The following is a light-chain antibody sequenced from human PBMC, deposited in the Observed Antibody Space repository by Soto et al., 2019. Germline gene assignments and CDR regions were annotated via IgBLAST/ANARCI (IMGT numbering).Light chain of an antibody. J-gene: IGLJ3*02. Sequence: QSVLTQPPSASGTPGQRVTISCSGSSSNIGSNYVYWYQQLPGMAPKLLIYRNNQRPSGVPDRFSGSKSGTSASLAISGLGSEDEADYYCAGGDDSLGGGVFGGGTKLTAL. CDR3: AGGDDSLGGGV. CDR1: SSNIGSNY. CDR2: RNN. V-gene: IGLV1-47*01.